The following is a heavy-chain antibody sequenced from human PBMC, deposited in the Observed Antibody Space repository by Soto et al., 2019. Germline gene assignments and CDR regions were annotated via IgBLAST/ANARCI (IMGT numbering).Heavy chain of an antibody. Sequence: EVQLVESGGGLVEPGESLRLSCAASGFTFSAFWMTWLRQAPGKGLEWVANIKRDGTVTHYGASVEGRCTLSRDNPQNSLFLRLNSLRPADTPMYNCARDLPPPGEFFYDALDVWGQGTFVTVPS. V-gene: IGHV3-7*04. D-gene: IGHD2-21*01. CDR1: GFTFSAFW. CDR2: IKRDGTVT. CDR3: ARDLPPPGEFFYDALDV. J-gene: IGHJ3*01.